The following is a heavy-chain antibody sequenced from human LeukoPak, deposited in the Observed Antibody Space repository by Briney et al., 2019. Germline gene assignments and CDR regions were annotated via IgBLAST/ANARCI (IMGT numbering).Heavy chain of an antibody. CDR3: ARDRSYTSSYYDY. D-gene: IGHD6-13*01. Sequence: GASVKVSCKASGYTFTGYYMHWVRQAPGQGLEWMGWINPNSGATNYAQKFQGRVTMTRDTSSSTAYMDLSRLTAADTAVYYCARDRSYTSSYYDYWGQGTLVTVSS. V-gene: IGHV1-2*02. CDR2: INPNSGAT. J-gene: IGHJ4*02. CDR1: GYTFTGYY.